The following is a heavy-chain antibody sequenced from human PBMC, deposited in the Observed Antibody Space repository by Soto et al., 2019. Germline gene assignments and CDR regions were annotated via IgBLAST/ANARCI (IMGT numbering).Heavy chain of an antibody. Sequence: SETLSLTCTVSGGSISSGGYYWSWIRQHPGKGLEWIGYIYYSGTTYYNPSLKSRVTISVDTSKNQFSLKLSSVSAADTALYYCARCSLVVVPAPGFDPWGRGTLVTVSS. CDR1: GGSISSGGYY. CDR2: IYYSGTT. V-gene: IGHV4-31*03. D-gene: IGHD2-2*01. J-gene: IGHJ5*02. CDR3: ARCSLVVVPAPGFDP.